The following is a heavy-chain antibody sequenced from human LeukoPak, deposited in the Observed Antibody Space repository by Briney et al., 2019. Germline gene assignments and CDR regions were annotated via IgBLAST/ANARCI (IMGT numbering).Heavy chain of an antibody. Sequence: GGSLRLSCAASGFTFSDYYMSWIRQAPGKGLEWVANIKQDGSEKYYVDSVKGRFTISRDNAKNSLYLQMNSLRAEDTAVYYCSKDQRFWGQGTLVTVSS. CDR2: IKQDGSEK. J-gene: IGHJ4*02. D-gene: IGHD3-3*01. CDR3: SKDQRF. V-gene: IGHV3-7*03. CDR1: GFTFSDYY.